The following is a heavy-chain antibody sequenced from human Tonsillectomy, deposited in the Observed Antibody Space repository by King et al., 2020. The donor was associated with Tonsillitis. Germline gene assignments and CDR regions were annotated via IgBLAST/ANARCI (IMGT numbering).Heavy chain of an antibody. CDR1: GFTFGTYA. CDR2: ISGCGART. CDR3: AKAMGYSYLYYFDY. J-gene: IGHJ4*02. Sequence: VQLVESGGGLVQPGGSLRRSCAASGFTFGTYAMSWVLQGPVKGLEWVSAISGCGARTFYADSVRGRFTISRDNSKNTLYLEMNSLSAEDTAVYNCAKAMGYSYLYYFDYWGQGTLVTVSS. V-gene: IGHV3-23*04. D-gene: IGHD5-18*01.